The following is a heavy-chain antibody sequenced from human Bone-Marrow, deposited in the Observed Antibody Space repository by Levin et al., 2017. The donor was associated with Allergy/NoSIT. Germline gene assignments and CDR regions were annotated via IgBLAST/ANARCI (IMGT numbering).Heavy chain of an antibody. J-gene: IGHJ6*02. Sequence: PSETLSLTCNVSGDSIRGGGYYWGWIRQHPGTGLEWIGYIYYSGNTYYNPSLKSRVIISVDTSKNQFSLKLSSVTAADTAVYYCARDRELIYGMDVWGQGTTVTVSS. D-gene: IGHD2-21*01. V-gene: IGHV4-31*03. CDR2: IYYSGNT. CDR1: GDSIRGGGYY. CDR3: ARDRELIYGMDV.